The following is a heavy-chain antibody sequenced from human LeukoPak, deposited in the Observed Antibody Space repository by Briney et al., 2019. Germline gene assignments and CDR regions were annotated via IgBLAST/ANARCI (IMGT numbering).Heavy chain of an antibody. J-gene: IGHJ4*02. V-gene: IGHV4-34*01. Sequence: SETLSLTCAVYGGSFSGYYWSWIRQPPGKGLEWIGEINHSGSTNYNPSLKSRVTISVDTSKNQFSLKLSSVTAADTAVYYCARGIRITMVRGVIQATTSLRGSIYYFDYWGQGTLVTVSS. CDR1: GGSFSGYY. CDR3: ARGIRITMVRGVIQATTSLRGSIYYFDY. CDR2: INHSGST. D-gene: IGHD3-10*01.